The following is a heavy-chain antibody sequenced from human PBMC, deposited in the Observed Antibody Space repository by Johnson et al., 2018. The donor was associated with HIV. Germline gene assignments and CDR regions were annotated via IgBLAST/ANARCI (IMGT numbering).Heavy chain of an antibody. V-gene: IGHV3-30*04. D-gene: IGHD6-6*01. CDR2: ISYDGSNK. Sequence: LHWVRQAPGKGLEWVAIISYDGSNKYYADSVKGRFTISRDNSKNTLYLQMNSLRAEDTAVYYCAKVYSSSVPAPGIWGQGTMVTVSS. CDR3: AKVYSSSVPAPGI. J-gene: IGHJ3*02.